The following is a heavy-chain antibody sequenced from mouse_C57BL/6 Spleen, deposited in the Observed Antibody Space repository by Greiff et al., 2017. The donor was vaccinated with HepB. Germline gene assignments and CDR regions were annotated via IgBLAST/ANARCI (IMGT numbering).Heavy chain of an antibody. CDR3: ARENWDPYYFDY. CDR1: GYTFTSYW. Sequence: QVQLQQPGAELVKPGASVKLSCKASGYTFTSYWMHWVKQRPGQGLEWIGMIHPNSGSTNYNEKFKSKATLTVDKSSSTAYMQLSSLTSEDSAVYYCARENWDPYYFDYWGQGTTLTVSS. D-gene: IGHD4-1*01. CDR2: IHPNSGST. V-gene: IGHV1-64*01. J-gene: IGHJ2*01.